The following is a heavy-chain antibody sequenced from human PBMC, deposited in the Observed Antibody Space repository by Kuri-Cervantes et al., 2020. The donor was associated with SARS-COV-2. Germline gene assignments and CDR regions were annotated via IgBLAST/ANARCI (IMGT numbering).Heavy chain of an antibody. CDR3: ARDGITYGSGSSEGYYYYGMDV. Sequence: SCKASGYTFSSYGMHWVRQAPGKGLEWVAVIWYDGSNKYYADSVKGRFTISRDNSKNTLYLQMNSLRAEDTAVYYCARDGITYGSGSSEGYYYYGMDVWGQGTTVTVSS. CDR1: GYTFSSYG. CDR2: IWYDGSNK. V-gene: IGHV3-33*01. D-gene: IGHD3-10*01. J-gene: IGHJ6*02.